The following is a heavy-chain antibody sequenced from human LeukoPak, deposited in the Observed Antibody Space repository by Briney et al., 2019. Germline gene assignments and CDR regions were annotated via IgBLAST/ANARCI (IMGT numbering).Heavy chain of an antibody. D-gene: IGHD3-10*01. V-gene: IGHV4-34*01. CDR3: ARGHIWFGELLDFDY. Sequence: PSETLSLTCAVYGGSFSGHYWSWIRQPPGKGLEWIGEINHSGSTNYNPSLKSRVTISVDTSKNQYSLKLSSVTAADTAVYYCARGHIWFGELLDFDYWGQGTLVTVS. CDR1: GGSFSGHY. J-gene: IGHJ4*02. CDR2: INHSGST.